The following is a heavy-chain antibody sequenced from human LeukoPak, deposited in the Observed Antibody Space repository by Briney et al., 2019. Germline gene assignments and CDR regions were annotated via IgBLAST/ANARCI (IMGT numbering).Heavy chain of an antibody. CDR1: GFSLRHYN. Sequence: GGSLRLSCAVSGFSLRHYNMNWVRQAPGKGLEWVSSVSSGSTYISYADSVKGRFTVSADIATNSLYLQMNSLRAEDTAVYYCARDEPTIAAAGPLYYYYYYYMDVWGKGTTVTVSS. CDR3: ARDEPTIAAAGPLYYYYYYYMDV. D-gene: IGHD6-13*01. V-gene: IGHV3-21*01. J-gene: IGHJ6*03. CDR2: VSSGSTYI.